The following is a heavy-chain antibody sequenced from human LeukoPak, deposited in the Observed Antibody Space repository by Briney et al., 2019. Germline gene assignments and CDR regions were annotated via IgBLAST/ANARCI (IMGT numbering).Heavy chain of an antibody. D-gene: IGHD2-2*01. CDR3: ARRYCSSTSCNPYFFDY. CDR1: GYTFTNYY. Sequence: KHGESLKISCKGSGYTFTNYYIGWVRQTPGKGLEWMGIISPGDSDARSSPSFQGQVTISADKSISTAYLRWSSLKASDTAMYYCARRYCSSTSCNPYFFDYWGQGTLVTVSS. J-gene: IGHJ4*02. V-gene: IGHV5-51*01. CDR2: ISPGDSDA.